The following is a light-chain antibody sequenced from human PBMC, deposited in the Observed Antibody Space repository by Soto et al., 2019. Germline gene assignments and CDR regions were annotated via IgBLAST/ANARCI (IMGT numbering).Light chain of an antibody. Sequence: QSVLTQPPSASETPGQGVTISCSGSSSNIGGNSVNWYQQLPGTAPKLLIYSNNQRASGVPDRFSGSKSDTSASLAISGLQSEDEADYYCATWDDSLNSPVFGGGTKLT. V-gene: IGLV1-44*01. CDR2: SNN. CDR3: ATWDDSLNSPV. CDR1: SSNIGGNS. J-gene: IGLJ3*02.